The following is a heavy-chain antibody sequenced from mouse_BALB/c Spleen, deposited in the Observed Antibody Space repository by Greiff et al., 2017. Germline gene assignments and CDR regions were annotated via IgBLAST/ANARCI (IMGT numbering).Heavy chain of an antibody. CDR2: ISSGGST. Sequence: DVQLVESGGGLVKPGGSLKLSCAASGFTFSSYAMSWVRQTPEKRLEWVASISSGGSTYYPDSVKGRFTISRDNARNILYLQMSSLRSEDTAMYYCARDYYGSSYGYAMDYWGQGTSVTVSS. D-gene: IGHD1-1*01. CDR1: GFTFSSYA. V-gene: IGHV5-6-5*01. CDR3: ARDYYGSSYGYAMDY. J-gene: IGHJ4*01.